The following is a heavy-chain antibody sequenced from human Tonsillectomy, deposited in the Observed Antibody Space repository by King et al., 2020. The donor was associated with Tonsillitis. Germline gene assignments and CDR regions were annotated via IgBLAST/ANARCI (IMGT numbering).Heavy chain of an antibody. D-gene: IGHD2-15*01. Sequence: VQLVESGGGLVQPGGSLRLSCAASGFTFSSYAMSWVRQAPGKGLEWVSAISGSGGSTYYADSVKGRFTISRDNSKNTLYLQRTSLRAEDTAVYYCAKAPGGYCSGGSCYRIDYWGQGTLVTVSS. CDR3: AKAPGGYCSGGSCYRIDY. J-gene: IGHJ4*02. V-gene: IGHV3-23*04. CDR2: ISGSGGST. CDR1: GFTFSSYA.